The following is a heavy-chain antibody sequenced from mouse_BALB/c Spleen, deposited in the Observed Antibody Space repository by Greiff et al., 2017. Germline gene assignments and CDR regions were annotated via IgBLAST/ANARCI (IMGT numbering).Heavy chain of an antibody. D-gene: IGHD3-1*01. V-gene: IGHV5-6-2*01. CDR2: INSNGGST. CDR1: GFTFSSYY. Sequence: EVMLVESGGGLVKLGGSLKLSCAASGFTFSSYYMSWVRQTPEKRLELVAAINSNGGSTYYPDTVKGRFTISRDNAKNTLYLQMSSLKSEDTALYYCARQGAYDAMDYWGQGTSVTVSS. CDR3: ARQGAYDAMDY. J-gene: IGHJ4*01.